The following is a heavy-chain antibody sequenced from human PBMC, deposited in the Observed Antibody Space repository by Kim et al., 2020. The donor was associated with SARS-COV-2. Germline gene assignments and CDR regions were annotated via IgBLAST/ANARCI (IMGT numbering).Heavy chain of an antibody. CDR2: IKQGGGEK. J-gene: IGHJ4*02. D-gene: IGHD6-6*01. V-gene: IGHV3-7*03. CDR3: ARDGVATSLYFDY. Sequence: GGSLRLSCAVSGFIFNDYGMNWVRQAPGKGLEWVASIKQGGGEKYYGDSVKGRFIISRDNAKNSLYLQMNSLRVDDTALYYCARDGVATSLYFDYWGQG. CDR1: GFIFNDYG.